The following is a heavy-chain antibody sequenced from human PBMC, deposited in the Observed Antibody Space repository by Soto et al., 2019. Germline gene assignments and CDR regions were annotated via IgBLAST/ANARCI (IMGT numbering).Heavy chain of an antibody. CDR1: GFTFSDYY. V-gene: IGHV3-11*01. D-gene: IGHD2-2*01. Sequence: PGGSLRLSCAASGFTFSDYYMSWIRQAPGKGLEWVSYISSSGSTIYYADSVKGRFTISRDNAKNSLYLQMNSLRAEDTAVYYCASQQRYCSSTSCWTYYYGMDVWGQGTTVTVSS. J-gene: IGHJ6*02. CDR3: ASQQRYCSSTSCWTYYYGMDV. CDR2: ISSSGSTI.